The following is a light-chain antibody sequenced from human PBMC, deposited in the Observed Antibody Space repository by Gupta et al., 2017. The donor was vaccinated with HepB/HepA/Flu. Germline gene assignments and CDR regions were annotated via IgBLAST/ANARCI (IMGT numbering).Light chain of an antibody. V-gene: IGKV1-9*01. CDR3: QQVDSNPGT. CDR2: SAS. Sequence: DIPLTQTPSFLSASIGDRVTITCRASQGIRNFVAWYHQKPGKPPKLLIYSASTLQSGVPARFTGSGSGTEFTLTISSLQADDVGTYYCQQVDSNPGTFGQGTQLDIK. J-gene: IGKJ2*02. CDR1: QGIRNF.